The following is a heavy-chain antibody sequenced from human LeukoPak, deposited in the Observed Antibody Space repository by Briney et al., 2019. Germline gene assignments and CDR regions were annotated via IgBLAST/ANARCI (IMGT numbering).Heavy chain of an antibody. CDR3: AKGGPRDY. V-gene: IGHV3-23*01. CDR2: VSVGGTST. Sequence: GGSLRLSCAASGFPFTSYVMSWVRQAPGRGLEWVSSVSVGGTSTYYADSVKGRFTISSDISKSTLYLQMNSLRAEDTAVYYCAKGGPRDYWGQGTLVTVSS. CDR1: GFPFTSYV. J-gene: IGHJ4*02.